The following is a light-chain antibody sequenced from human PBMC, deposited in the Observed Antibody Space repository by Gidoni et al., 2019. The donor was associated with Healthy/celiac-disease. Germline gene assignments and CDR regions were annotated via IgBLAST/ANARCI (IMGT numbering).Light chain of an antibody. CDR2: EVS. CDR1: SSNLGGYNY. Sequence: QSALTQPASVSGSPGQSITISCTGTSSNLGGYNYVSWYQQHPGKAPKLMIYEVSNRPSGVSNRFSGSKSGNTASLTISGLQAEDEADYYCSSYTSSSTLSYVFGTGTKVTVL. CDR3: SSYTSSSTLSYV. V-gene: IGLV2-14*01. J-gene: IGLJ1*01.